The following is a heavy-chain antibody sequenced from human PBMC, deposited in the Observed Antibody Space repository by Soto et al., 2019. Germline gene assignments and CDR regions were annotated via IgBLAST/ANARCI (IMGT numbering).Heavy chain of an antibody. D-gene: IGHD1-1*01. CDR2: IGTLFDT. J-gene: IGHJ5*01. V-gene: IGHV3-13*01. CDR1: GFTVSSNY. CDR3: ARGRSNEFVPRTTPKLDP. Sequence: XGSLRLSCASSGFTVSSNYMSCVRESPGKWLEWVSGIGTLFDTFYPDSVKGRFTISRENAKTSVYLQMSKLRTGNTGVYYCARGRSNEFVPRTTPKLDPWGQGTLVTVYS.